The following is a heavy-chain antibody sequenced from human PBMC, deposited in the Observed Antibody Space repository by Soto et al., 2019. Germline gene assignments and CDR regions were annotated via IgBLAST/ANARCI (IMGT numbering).Heavy chain of an antibody. CDR2: ISAYNGNT. Sequence: ASVKVSCKASGYTFTSYGISWVRQAPGQGLEWMGWISAYNGNTNYAQKLQGRVTMTRNTSISTAYMELSSLRSEDTAVYYCARGYCSGGSCYHVFDYWGQGTLVTVSS. V-gene: IGHV1-18*01. J-gene: IGHJ4*02. D-gene: IGHD2-15*01. CDR1: GYTFTSYG. CDR3: ARGYCSGGSCYHVFDY.